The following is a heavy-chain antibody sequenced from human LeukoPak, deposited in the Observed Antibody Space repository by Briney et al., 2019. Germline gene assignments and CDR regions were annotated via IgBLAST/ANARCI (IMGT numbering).Heavy chain of an antibody. V-gene: IGHV3-7*01. J-gene: IGHJ4*02. Sequence: GGSLRLSCAAPGFTFSSYWMSWVRQAPGKGLEWVANIKQDGSEKYYVDSVKGRFTISRDNAKKSLYLQMNSLRAEDTAVYYCARHPDYYFDYWGQGTLVTVSS. CDR2: IKQDGSEK. CDR3: ARHPDYYFDY. CDR1: GFTFSSYW. D-gene: IGHD2-21*02.